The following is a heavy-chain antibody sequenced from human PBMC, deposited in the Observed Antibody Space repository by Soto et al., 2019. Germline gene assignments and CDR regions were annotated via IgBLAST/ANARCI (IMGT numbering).Heavy chain of an antibody. D-gene: IGHD2-15*01. CDR3: ARSEVLYWSGGVDY. V-gene: IGHV4-61*01. Sequence: QVQLQESGPGLVKPSETLSLTCTVSGGSLSSGSYYWSWNRQPPGRRLEWIGYIFYTGSTNYNPSLKSRVTISLDTSKNQFSLKLRSVTAADTALYYCARSEVLYWSGGVDYWGQGTLVSVSS. CDR2: IFYTGST. CDR1: GGSLSSGSYY. J-gene: IGHJ4*02.